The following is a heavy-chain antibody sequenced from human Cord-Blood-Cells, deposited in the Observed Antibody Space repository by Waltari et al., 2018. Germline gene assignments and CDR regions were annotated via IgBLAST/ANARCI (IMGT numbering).Heavy chain of an antibody. CDR3: ARHDEYCTGGVCRYAFDI. V-gene: IGHV1-69*06. CDR2: IIPILGTA. CDR1: GGTFSSYA. D-gene: IGHD2-8*02. J-gene: IGHJ3*02. Sequence: QVQLVQSGAEVKKPGSSVKVSCKASGGTFSSYAISWVRQAPGQGLEWMGGIIPILGTANYAQKFQGRVTITADKSTSTAYMELSSLRSEDTAVYYCARHDEYCTGGVCRYAFDIWGQGTMVTVSS.